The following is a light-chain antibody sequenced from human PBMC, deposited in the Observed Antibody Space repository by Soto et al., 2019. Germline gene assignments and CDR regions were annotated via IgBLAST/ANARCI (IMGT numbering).Light chain of an antibody. CDR1: QSISVH. Sequence: DIQMTQSPSSLSASVGDTVTITCRASQSISVHLNWYQQKGGKVPKLLIYAASNLYSGVPSRFRGSGSETDFALAISSLQPEDFATFYCQLGYITPYTFCQGTRLESK. CDR3: QLGYITPYT. J-gene: IGKJ2*01. V-gene: IGKV1-39*01. CDR2: AAS.